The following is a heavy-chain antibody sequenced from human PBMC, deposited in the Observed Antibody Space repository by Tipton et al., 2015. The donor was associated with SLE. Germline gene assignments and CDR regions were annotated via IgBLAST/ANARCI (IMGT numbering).Heavy chain of an antibody. J-gene: IGHJ6*02. V-gene: IGHV4-59*11. Sequence: LRLSCTVSGGSISSHCWSWIRQPPGKGLEWIGYIYYSGSTNYNPSLKSRVTISVDTSKNQFSLKLSSVTAADTAVYYCARLGCVVVPAASYGMDVWGQVTTVTVSS. CDR2: IYYSGST. D-gene: IGHD2-2*01. CDR1: GGSISSHC. CDR3: ARLGCVVVPAASYGMDV.